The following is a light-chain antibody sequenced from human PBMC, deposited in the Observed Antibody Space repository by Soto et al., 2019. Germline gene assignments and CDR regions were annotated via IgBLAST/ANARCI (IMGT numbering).Light chain of an antibody. CDR2: TTN. Sequence: QAVATQEPSLTVSPGGTVTLTCASNTGAVTSGYYPNWFQQKPGQAPRALIYTTNKRHSWTPARFSGSLLGGKAALTLSGVQPEDEAEYYCLLHYGGVKVFGGGTQLTVL. V-gene: IGLV7-43*01. CDR3: LLHYGGVKV. CDR1: TGAVTSGYY. J-gene: IGLJ2*01.